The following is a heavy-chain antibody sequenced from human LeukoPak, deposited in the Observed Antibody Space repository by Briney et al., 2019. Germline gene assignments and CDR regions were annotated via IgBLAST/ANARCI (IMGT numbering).Heavy chain of an antibody. CDR3: ARPFSSYCSSTSCYTRYWYFDL. V-gene: IGHV4-59*12. J-gene: IGHJ2*01. CDR1: GGSISSYY. Sequence: SETLSLTCTVSGGSISSYYWSWIRQPPGKGLEWIGYIYYSGSTNYNPSLKSRVTISVDTSKNQFSLKLSSVTAADTAVYYCARPFSSYCSSTSCYTRYWYFDLWGRGTLVTVSS. D-gene: IGHD2-2*02. CDR2: IYYSGST.